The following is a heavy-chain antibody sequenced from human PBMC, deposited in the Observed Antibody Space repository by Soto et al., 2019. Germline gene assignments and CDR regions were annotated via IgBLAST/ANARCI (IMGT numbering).Heavy chain of an antibody. J-gene: IGHJ4*02. D-gene: IGHD2-2*01. CDR2: IYYSGST. Sequence: SETLSLTCTVSGGSISSYYWSWIRQPPGKGLEWIGYIYYSGSTNYNPSLKSRVTISVDTSKNQFSLKLSSVTAADTAVYYCASSAPRYRSQLLSFDYWGQGTLVTVSS. CDR1: GGSISSYY. CDR3: ASSAPRYRSQLLSFDY. V-gene: IGHV4-59*01.